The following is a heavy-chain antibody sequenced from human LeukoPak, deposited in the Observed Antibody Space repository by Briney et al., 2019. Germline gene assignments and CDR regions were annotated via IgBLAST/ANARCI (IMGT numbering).Heavy chain of an antibody. CDR3: ASTFYGDSPPY. J-gene: IGHJ4*02. D-gene: IGHD4-17*01. CDR1: GFTFSDYA. V-gene: IGHV3-66*01. Sequence: GGSLRLSCSASGFTFSDYALHWVRQAPGKGLEWVSVIYSGGSTYYADSVKGRFTISRDNSKNTLYLQMNSLRAEDTAVYYCASTFYGDSPPYWGQGTLVTVSS. CDR2: IYSGGST.